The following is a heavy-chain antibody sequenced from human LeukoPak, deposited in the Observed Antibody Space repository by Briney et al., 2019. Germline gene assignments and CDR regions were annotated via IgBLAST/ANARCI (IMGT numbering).Heavy chain of an antibody. CDR1: GASISSYY. D-gene: IGHD6-25*01. CDR3: AREGSGYFFY. Sequence: PSETLSLTCTVSGASISSYYWGWIRKPPGKGLEWIGHMYYNGNSNYNPSPKTRVTISLDTPKNQFSLKLNSVTAADTAVYYCAREGSGYFFYWGQGILVTVSS. J-gene: IGHJ4*02. CDR2: MYYNGNS. V-gene: IGHV4-59*01.